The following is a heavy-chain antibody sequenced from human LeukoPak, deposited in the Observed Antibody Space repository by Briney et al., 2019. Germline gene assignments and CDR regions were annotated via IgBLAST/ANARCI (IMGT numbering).Heavy chain of an antibody. CDR3: ARLNYDFWSGYYGAIDY. Sequence: ASVKVSCKASGYTFTGYCMHWVRQAPGQGLEWMGWINPNSGGTNYAQKFQGRVTMTRDTSISTAYMELSRLRSDDTAVYYCARLNYDFWSGYYGAIDYWGQGTLVTVSS. D-gene: IGHD3-3*01. J-gene: IGHJ4*02. V-gene: IGHV1-2*02. CDR1: GYTFTGYC. CDR2: INPNSGGT.